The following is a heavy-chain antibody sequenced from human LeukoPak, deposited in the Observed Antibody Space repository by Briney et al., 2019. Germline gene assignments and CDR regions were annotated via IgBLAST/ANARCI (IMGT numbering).Heavy chain of an antibody. Sequence: ASVKVSCKASGYTFTLYGISWVRLAPGQGLEWMGWISAYKGNTNYVRKFRGRVTMTTDTSTSTPYMELRSLSSDDTAVYYCARDERAYCGRTGNCPHFDYWGQGTLVTVSS. V-gene: IGHV1-18*01. CDR3: ARDERAYCGRTGNCPHFDY. J-gene: IGHJ4*02. D-gene: IGHD2-21*01. CDR2: ISAYKGNT. CDR1: GYTFTLYG.